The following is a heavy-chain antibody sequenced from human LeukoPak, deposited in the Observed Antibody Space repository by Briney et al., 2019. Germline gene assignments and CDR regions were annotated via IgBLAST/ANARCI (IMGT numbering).Heavy chain of an antibody. Sequence: GGSLRLSCAASGFTFSSYSMNWVRQAPGKGLEWVSYISSSSSTIYYADSVKGRFTISRDNAKNSLYLQMNSLRAEDTAVYYCARVYYYDGPYSPPEYYFDYWGQGTLVTVSS. CDR1: GFTFSSYS. D-gene: IGHD3-22*01. J-gene: IGHJ4*02. CDR2: ISSSSSTI. CDR3: ARVYYYDGPYSPPEYYFDY. V-gene: IGHV3-48*01.